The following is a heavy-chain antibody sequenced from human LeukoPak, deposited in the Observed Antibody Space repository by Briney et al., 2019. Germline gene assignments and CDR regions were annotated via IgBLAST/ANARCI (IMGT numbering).Heavy chain of an antibody. V-gene: IGHV3-7*03. Sequence: GGSLRLSCAASGFTFSSYWMSWVRQAPGKGLEWVANIKQDGSEKYYVDSVKGRFTISRDNAKNSLYLQMNSLRAEDTAVYYCAGGRGDYYDSSGLSMWGQGTLVTVSS. J-gene: IGHJ4*02. CDR3: AGGRGDYYDSSGLSM. CDR2: IKQDGSEK. D-gene: IGHD3-22*01. CDR1: GFTFSSYW.